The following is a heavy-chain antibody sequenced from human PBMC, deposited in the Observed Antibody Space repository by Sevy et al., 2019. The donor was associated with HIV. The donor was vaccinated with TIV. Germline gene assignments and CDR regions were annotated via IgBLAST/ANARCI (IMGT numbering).Heavy chain of an antibody. Sequence: GGSLRLSCTASGFTFGDYAMSWFRQAPGKGLEWVGFIRSKTYGGTTEYAASMKGRFTISSDDSKSIAYLQMNSLTTENTAVYYASREGSEGTVVQPDAFDFWGQGTMVTVSS. CDR1: GFTFGDYA. D-gene: IGHD2-15*01. CDR2: IRSKTYGGTT. CDR3: SREGSEGTVVQPDAFDF. J-gene: IGHJ3*01. V-gene: IGHV3-49*03.